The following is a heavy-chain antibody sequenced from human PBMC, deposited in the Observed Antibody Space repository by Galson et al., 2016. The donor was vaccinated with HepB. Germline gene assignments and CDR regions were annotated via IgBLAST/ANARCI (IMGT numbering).Heavy chain of an antibody. CDR1: GYSYTSYW. CDR3: ARQTSMNGPTFDY. Sequence: QSGAEVKKPGEPMRISCKAFGYSYTSYWITWVRQMPEKGLEWMGRIDPSDSHTKYSPSLQGHVTIPADKSISTAYLQWSSLKASDTAMYYCARQTSMNGPTFDYWGQGTLVTVSS. V-gene: IGHV5-10-1*01. J-gene: IGHJ4*02. D-gene: IGHD2/OR15-2a*01. CDR2: IDPSDSHT.